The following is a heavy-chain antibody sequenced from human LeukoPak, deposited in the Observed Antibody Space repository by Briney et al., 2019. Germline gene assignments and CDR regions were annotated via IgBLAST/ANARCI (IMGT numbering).Heavy chain of an antibody. D-gene: IGHD3-3*01. Sequence: SQTLSLTCTVSGGSISSGGYYWSWIRQHPGKGLEWIGYIYYSGSTYYNPSLKSRVTISVDTSKNQFSLKLSSVTAADRAVYYCARDRPHTNYYYYGMDVWGQGTTVTVSS. J-gene: IGHJ6*02. CDR3: ARDRPHTNYYYYGMDV. CDR2: IYYSGST. CDR1: GGSISSGGYY. V-gene: IGHV4-31*03.